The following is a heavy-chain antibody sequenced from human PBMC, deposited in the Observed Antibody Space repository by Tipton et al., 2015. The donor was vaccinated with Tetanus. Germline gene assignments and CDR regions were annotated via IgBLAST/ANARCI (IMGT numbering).Heavy chain of an antibody. Sequence: QLVQSGAEVKMPGSSVTVSCKASGGTFSNYGINWVRQAPGQGLEWMGGIVPMLDITNYAQNFQGRLTISADASTRTAYVELNSLTSDDTAVYYCAVRTEGHSSEYLFDRWGQGTLVPVSS. CDR2: IVPMLDIT. CDR3: AVRTEGHSSEYLFDR. J-gene: IGHJ5*02. V-gene: IGHV1-69*01. D-gene: IGHD3-3*02. CDR1: GGTFSNYG.